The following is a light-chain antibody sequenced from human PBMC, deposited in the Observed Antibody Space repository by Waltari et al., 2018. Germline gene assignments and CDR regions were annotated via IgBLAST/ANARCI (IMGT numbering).Light chain of an antibody. CDR3: QQYYSTPFT. V-gene: IGKV4-1*01. Sequence: DIVMTQSPDSLAVSLGERATINCKSSQSVLYSSNNKNYLAWYQQKPGQPPKLLIYWAFTRESGFPDRFSGSGSGTDFTLTISSLQAEDVAVYYCQQYYSTPFTFGPGTKVDIK. CDR2: WAF. J-gene: IGKJ3*01. CDR1: QSVLYSSNNKNY.